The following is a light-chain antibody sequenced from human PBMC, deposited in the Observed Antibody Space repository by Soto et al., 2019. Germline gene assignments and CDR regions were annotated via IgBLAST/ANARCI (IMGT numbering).Light chain of an antibody. CDR2: GNS. Sequence: QSVLTQPPSVSGAPGQRVTISCTGSSSNIGAGYDVHWYQQLPGTAPKLLIYGNSNRPSGVPDRFSGTSASLAITGLQAEDEADYYCQSYDSSLSVGVFGGGTKLTVL. J-gene: IGLJ3*02. CDR3: QSYDSSLSVGV. CDR1: SSNIGAGYD. V-gene: IGLV1-40*01.